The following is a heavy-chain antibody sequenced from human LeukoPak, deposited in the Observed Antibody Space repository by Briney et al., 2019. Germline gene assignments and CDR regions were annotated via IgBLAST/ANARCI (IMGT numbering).Heavy chain of an antibody. J-gene: IGHJ4*02. V-gene: IGHV3-74*01. CDR3: ARVRGGN. Sequence: GGSLRLSCAASGFSFSDFWMYWVRQAPGKGLGWISNINEHGTTAYADSVKGRFTIYSDNAKNTLYLQMNSLTAEDTAVYYCARVRGGNWGQGTLVTVSS. CDR1: GFSFSDFW. CDR2: INEHGTT. D-gene: IGHD3-16*01.